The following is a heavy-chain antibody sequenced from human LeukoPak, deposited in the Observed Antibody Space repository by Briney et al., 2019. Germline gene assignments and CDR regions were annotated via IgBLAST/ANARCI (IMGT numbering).Heavy chain of an antibody. CDR2: ISYDGDDT. V-gene: IGHV3-30*03. D-gene: IGHD1-14*01. J-gene: IGHJ6*03. CDR3: ARDFRGVNRYYYYLDV. CDR1: GFNFKAYG. Sequence: PGGSLRLSCAASGFNFKAYGMHWVRQAPGKGLEWVAVISYDGDDTYYADSVRGRFTISRDNFKNSLDLQMNSLRLEDTAVYYCARDFRGVNRYYYYLDVWGKGTTVSVSS.